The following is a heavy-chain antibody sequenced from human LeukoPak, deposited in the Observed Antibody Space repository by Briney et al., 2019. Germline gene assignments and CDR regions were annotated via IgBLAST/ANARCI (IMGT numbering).Heavy chain of an antibody. D-gene: IGHD3-22*01. CDR2: INPSGGST. CDR1: GYTFTSYY. CDR3: ARDLYYYDSSGYYFNAFDI. Sequence: ASVKVSCKASGYTFTSYYMHWVRQAPGQGLEWMGIINPSGGSTSYAQKFQGRVTMTRDTSTSTVYMELSSLRPEDTAVYYCARDLYYYDSSGYYFNAFDIWGQGTMVTVSS. V-gene: IGHV1-46*01. J-gene: IGHJ3*02.